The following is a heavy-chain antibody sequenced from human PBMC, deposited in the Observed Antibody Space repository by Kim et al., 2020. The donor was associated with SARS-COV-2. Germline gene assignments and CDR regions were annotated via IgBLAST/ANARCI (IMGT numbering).Heavy chain of an antibody. CDR3: TATRAY. CDR1: GFTVSDGW. CDR2: IKNKADGGAT. D-gene: IGHD1-26*01. Sequence: GGSLRLSCAASGFTVSDGWMSWVRQAPGKGLEWVGGIKNKADGGATDHAAPGKGRFIISREDSQNTLYLEMNSLKTEDTAIYYCTATRAYWGQGTLVTVS. V-gene: IGHV3-15*01. J-gene: IGHJ4*02.